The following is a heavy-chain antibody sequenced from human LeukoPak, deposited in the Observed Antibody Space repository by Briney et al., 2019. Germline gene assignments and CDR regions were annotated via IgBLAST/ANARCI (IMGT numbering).Heavy chain of an antibody. J-gene: IGHJ3*02. Sequence: GRSLRLSCEASGFGVSSNYINWVRQAPGKGLEWVSVIYRGEKTYYADSVKGRFTISRDNSKNTLYLQMNSLRAEDTAVYYCVVPSARSSSTSWLLDAFDIWGQGTMVTVSS. CDR1: GFGVSSNY. CDR2: IYRGEKT. V-gene: IGHV3-53*01. D-gene: IGHD2-2*01. CDR3: VVPSARSSSTSWLLDAFDI.